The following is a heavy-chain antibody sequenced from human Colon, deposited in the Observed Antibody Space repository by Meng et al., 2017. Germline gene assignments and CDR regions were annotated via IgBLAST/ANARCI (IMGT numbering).Heavy chain of an antibody. J-gene: IGHJ4*02. Sequence: QVQLPQSGPGLVQPSTTLSLPCAISGDSVSSTSAAWNWIRQSPSRGLEWLGRTYYRSKYYNDYALSVKSRITINPDTSKNQFSLQLNSVTPEDTAIYYCARDWGDVRGGFDFWGQGTLVTVSS. CDR3: ARDWGDVRGGFDF. D-gene: IGHD3-10*02. V-gene: IGHV6-1*01. CDR1: GDSVSSTSAA. CDR2: TYYRSKYYN.